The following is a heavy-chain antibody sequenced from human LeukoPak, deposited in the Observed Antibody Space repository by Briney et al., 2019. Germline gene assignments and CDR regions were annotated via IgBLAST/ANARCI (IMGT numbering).Heavy chain of an antibody. Sequence: ASVKVSCKASGYTFTSYDISWVRQAPGQGLEWMGWISADNGNTNYAQKLQDRVTMTTDTSTSTAYMELRSLTSDDTAVYYCARASPRAFDIWGQGTMVTVSS. CDR3: ARASPRAFDI. J-gene: IGHJ3*02. V-gene: IGHV1-18*01. CDR2: ISADNGNT. CDR1: GYTFTSYD.